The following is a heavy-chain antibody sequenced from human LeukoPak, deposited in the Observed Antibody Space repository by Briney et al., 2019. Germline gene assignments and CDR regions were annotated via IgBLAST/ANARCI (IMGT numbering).Heavy chain of an antibody. V-gene: IGHV1-2*06. CDR3: ARGHDNWFDP. CDR2: INPNNGVT. J-gene: IGHJ5*02. CDR1: GYSFTGYY. Sequence: ASVTVSCTASGYSFTGYYLHWVRQAPRQGLEWMGRINPNNGVTTYAQKFQDRVTMTRDTSISTAYMELSRLTSDDSAVYYCARGHDNWFDPWGQGTLVIVSS.